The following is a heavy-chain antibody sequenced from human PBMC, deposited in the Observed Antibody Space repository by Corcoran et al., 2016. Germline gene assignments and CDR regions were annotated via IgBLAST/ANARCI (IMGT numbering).Heavy chain of an antibody. CDR2: INHSGST. Sequence: QLQLQQWGAGLLKPSETLSLTCAVYGGSFSGYYWSWIRQPPGKGLEWIGEINHSGSTNYNPSLKSRVTISVDTSKNKFSLKLSSVTAADTAVYYCARGRGFWSGYYIDYWGQGTLVTVSS. D-gene: IGHD3-3*01. V-gene: IGHV4-34*01. J-gene: IGHJ4*02. CDR1: GGSFSGYY. CDR3: ARGRGFWSGYYIDY.